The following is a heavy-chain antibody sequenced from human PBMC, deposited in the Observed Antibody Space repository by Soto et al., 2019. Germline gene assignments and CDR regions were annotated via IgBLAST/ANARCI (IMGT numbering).Heavy chain of an antibody. CDR1: GYTFTSYY. CDR2: INPSGGST. D-gene: IGHD3-9*01. J-gene: IGHJ6*02. V-gene: IGHV1-46*01. CDR3: ARRGGYVILTGYYRGAAGGMDV. Sequence: ASVKVSCKASGYTFTSYYMHWVRQAPGQGLEWMGIINPSGGSTSYAQKFQGRVTMTRDTSTSTVYMELSSLRSDDTAVYYCARRGGYVILTGYYRGAAGGMDVWGQGTTVTVSS.